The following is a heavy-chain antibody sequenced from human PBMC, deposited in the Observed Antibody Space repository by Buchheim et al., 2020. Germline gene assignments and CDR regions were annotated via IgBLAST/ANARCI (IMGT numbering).Heavy chain of an antibody. CDR1: GGSFSGYF. Sequence: QVQLQQWGAGLLKPSETLSLTCAVYGGSFSGYFWSWVRQPPGKGLEWIGEVNHSGGTNYTPSLKSRVAISLDMSKNQFSLKLSSVTAADTAVYYCAREALLPPRVGATPDAFDIWDQGT. V-gene: IGHV4-34*01. CDR2: VNHSGGT. J-gene: IGHJ3*02. CDR3: AREALLPPRVGATPDAFDI. D-gene: IGHD1-26*01.